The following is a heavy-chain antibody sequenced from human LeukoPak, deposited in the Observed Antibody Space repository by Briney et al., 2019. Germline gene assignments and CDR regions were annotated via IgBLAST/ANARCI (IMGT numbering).Heavy chain of an antibody. CDR2: ISVYNGNT. J-gene: IGHJ4*02. D-gene: IGHD3-10*01. CDR3: ARRNYGSGSYYGFDY. Sequence: ASVKVSCKASGYTFTSYGISWVRQAPGQGLDWMGWISVYNGNTKYAQSLQGRVTMTTDTSTSTAYMELRSLRSDDTAVYYCARRNYGSGSYYGFDYWGQGTLVTVSS. V-gene: IGHV1-18*01. CDR1: GYTFTSYG.